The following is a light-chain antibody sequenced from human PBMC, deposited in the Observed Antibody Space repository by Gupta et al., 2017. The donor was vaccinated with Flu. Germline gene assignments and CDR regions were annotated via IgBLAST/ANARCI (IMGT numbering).Light chain of an antibody. CDR3: QQYGNSPWT. CDR2: GAT. J-gene: IGKJ1*01. Sequence: IVLTQSPGPLSSSPGERATLSCRASQTIHPTYLAWYQQKPGQSPRLLIYGATNRAADVPDSFSGSGSGTDFTLTISRLEPEDFAMYYCQQYGNSPWTFGQGTKVEIK. V-gene: IGKV3-20*01. CDR1: QTIHPTY.